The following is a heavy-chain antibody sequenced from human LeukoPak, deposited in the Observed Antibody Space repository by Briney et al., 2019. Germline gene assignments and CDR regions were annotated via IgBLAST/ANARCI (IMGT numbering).Heavy chain of an antibody. J-gene: IGHJ4*02. V-gene: IGHV3-23*01. CDR3: AKDDIIKNW. D-gene: IGHD2/OR15-2a*01. CDR1: GFTFRNYA. CDR2: VTDSGTNT. Sequence: GGSLRLSCAASGFTFRNYAMSWVRQAPGKGLECNSYVTDSGTNTDYADSVKGRFTISRDNSKNTLYLQMNSLTAEDTAVYYCAKDDIIKNWWGQGTLVTVSS.